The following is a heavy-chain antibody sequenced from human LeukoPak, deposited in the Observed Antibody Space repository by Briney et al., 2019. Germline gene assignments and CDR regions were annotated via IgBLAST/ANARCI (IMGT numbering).Heavy chain of an antibody. J-gene: IGHJ4*02. CDR3: ARDFQSSY. V-gene: IGHV3-7*01. CDR2: INEDGSEK. Sequence: GGSLRLSCAASGFTFSSYWMIWLRQAPGKGLEWVANINEDGSEKNYVDSVMGRFTISRDNAKKSLFLQMNSLRADDTAVYYCARDFQSSYWGQGTLVTVSS. CDR1: GFTFSSYW.